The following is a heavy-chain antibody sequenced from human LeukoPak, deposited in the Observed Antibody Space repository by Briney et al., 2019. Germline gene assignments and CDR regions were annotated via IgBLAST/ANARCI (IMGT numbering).Heavy chain of an antibody. CDR3: ARVRRQQLVEAFDI. Sequence: GGSLRLSCAASGFTFSSYSMNWVRQAPGKGLEWVSSISSGSNYIYYADSVKGRFTLSRDNAKNSLSLQMNSLKDEDTAVYYCARVRRQQLVEAFDIWGQGTMVTVSS. CDR1: GFTFSSYS. V-gene: IGHV3-21*01. CDR2: ISSGSNYI. J-gene: IGHJ3*02. D-gene: IGHD6-13*01.